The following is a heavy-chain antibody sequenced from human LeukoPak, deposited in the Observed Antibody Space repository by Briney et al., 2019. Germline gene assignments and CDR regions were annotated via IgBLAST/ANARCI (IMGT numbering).Heavy chain of an antibody. CDR3: ARGPSSGYDYFDY. J-gene: IGHJ4*02. Sequence: WVSSILMSSGYIYYADSVKCRFPISRDNAKNSLYLQMNRLSADDTAVYYCARGPSSGYDYFDYWGQGTLVTVSS. V-gene: IGHV3-21*01. CDR2: ILMSSGYI. D-gene: IGHD6-19*01.